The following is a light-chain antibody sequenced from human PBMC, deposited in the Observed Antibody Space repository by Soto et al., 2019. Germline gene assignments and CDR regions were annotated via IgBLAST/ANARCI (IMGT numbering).Light chain of an antibody. J-gene: IGKJ1*01. CDR3: QQHSNSPWA. V-gene: IGKV3D-20*02. CDR1: QSVTSNH. Sequence: ELVLTQSPGTLSLSPGESAALSCRASQSVTSNHLVRYRQKPGQSPRLLIYAISSRAAAIPDRFNGRGSGTDFTLTITRLEPGDAAVCDCQQHSNSPWAIGQGTRVGIK. CDR2: AIS.